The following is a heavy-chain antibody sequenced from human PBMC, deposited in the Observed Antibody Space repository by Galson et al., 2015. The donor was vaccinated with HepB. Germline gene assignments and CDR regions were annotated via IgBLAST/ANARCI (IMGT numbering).Heavy chain of an antibody. J-gene: IGHJ4*02. CDR1: GFTFSSYA. Sequence: SLRLSCAASGFTFSSYAMHWVRQAPGKGLEYVSAISSNGGSTYYADSVKGRFTISRDNSKNTLYLQMSSLRAEDTAVYYCVKGWGPYYDILTGYSQVDYWGQGTLVTVSS. V-gene: IGHV3-64D*06. CDR2: ISSNGGST. D-gene: IGHD3-9*01. CDR3: VKGWGPYYDILTGYSQVDY.